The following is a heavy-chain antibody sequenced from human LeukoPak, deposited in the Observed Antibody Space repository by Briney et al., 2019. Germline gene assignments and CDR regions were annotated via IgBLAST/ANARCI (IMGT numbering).Heavy chain of an antibody. CDR3: AMNWNCDY. D-gene: IGHD1-1*01. CDR2: ISSSGSTI. V-gene: IGHV3-48*03. Sequence: PGGSLRLSCAASGFTFSSYEMNWVRQAPGKGLEWVSYISSSGSTIYYADSVKGRFTISRDDSENTLYLQMTSLRTEDTAVYYCAMNWNCDYWGQGTLVTVSS. J-gene: IGHJ4*02. CDR1: GFTFSSYE.